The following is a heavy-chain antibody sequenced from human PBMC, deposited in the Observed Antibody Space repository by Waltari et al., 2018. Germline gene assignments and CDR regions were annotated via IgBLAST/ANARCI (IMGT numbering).Heavy chain of an antibody. CDR2: INHSGSA. CDR3: ARGTGGSSTYYFAGMDV. V-gene: IGHV4-34*01. J-gene: IGHJ6*02. CDR1: GGSFSAYH. D-gene: IGHD3-22*01. Sequence: QVQLQQWGAGLLKPSETLSLTCAVFGGSFSAYHWSWIRQSPGKGLEWIGEINHSGSAIYNPSLKSLVTISLDTSKRQVSLRLSSVTAADTAVYFCARGTGGSSTYYFAGMDVWGQGTTVTVSS.